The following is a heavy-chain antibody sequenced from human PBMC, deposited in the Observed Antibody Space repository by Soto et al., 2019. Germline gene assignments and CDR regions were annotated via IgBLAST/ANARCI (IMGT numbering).Heavy chain of an antibody. CDR2: IKSKTDGGTT. D-gene: IGHD3-22*01. J-gene: IGHJ6*02. V-gene: IGHV3-15*01. CDR3: TTYSSGYYYFLSFGMDV. Sequence: PGGSLRLSCAASGFTFSNAWMSWVRQAPGKGLEWVGRIKSKTDGGTTDYAAPVKGRFTISRDDSKNTLYLQMNSLKTEDTAVYYCTTYSSGYYYFLSFGMDVWGQGTTVTVSS. CDR1: GFTFSNAW.